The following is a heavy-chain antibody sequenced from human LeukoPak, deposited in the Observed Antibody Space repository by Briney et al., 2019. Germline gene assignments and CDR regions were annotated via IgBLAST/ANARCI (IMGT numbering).Heavy chain of an antibody. CDR2: IIPILGIA. CDR3: ARDLHGYSSGWSRLIFDY. J-gene: IGHJ4*02. D-gene: IGHD6-19*01. Sequence: SVKVSCKASGGTFSSYAISWVRQAPGQGLEWMGRIIPILGIANYAQKFQGRVTITADKFTSTAYMELSSLRSEDTAVYYCARDLHGYSSGWSRLIFDYWGQGTLVTVSS. CDR1: GGTFSSYA. V-gene: IGHV1-69*04.